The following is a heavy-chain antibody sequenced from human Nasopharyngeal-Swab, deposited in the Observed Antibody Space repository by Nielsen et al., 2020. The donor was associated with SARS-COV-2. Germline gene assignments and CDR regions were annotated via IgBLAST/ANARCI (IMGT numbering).Heavy chain of an antibody. V-gene: IGHV1-69*06. CDR3: ARDYYDSSGYYVFDY. D-gene: IGHD3-22*01. J-gene: IGHJ4*02. CDR1: GGTFSSYA. CDR2: IIPIFGTA. Sequence: SVKVSCKASGGTFSSYAISWVRQAPGQGLEWMGGIIPIFGTANYAQKFQGRVTITADKSTSTAYMELRSLRSDDTAVYYCARDYYDSSGYYVFDYWGQGTLVTVSS.